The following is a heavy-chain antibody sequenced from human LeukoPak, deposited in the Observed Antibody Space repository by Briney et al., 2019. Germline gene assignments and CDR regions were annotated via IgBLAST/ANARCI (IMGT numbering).Heavy chain of an antibody. J-gene: IGHJ4*02. Sequence: GGSLRLSCAASGFTFSSYAMDWVRQAPGKGLEWVSSISSSSSYIYYADSVKGRFTISRDDAKSSLYLQMNSLRAEDTAVYYCARLFGGGFGKYYFDYWGQGTLVTVSS. D-gene: IGHD3-10*01. CDR3: ARLFGGGFGKYYFDY. CDR1: GFTFSSYA. V-gene: IGHV3-21*01. CDR2: ISSSSSYI.